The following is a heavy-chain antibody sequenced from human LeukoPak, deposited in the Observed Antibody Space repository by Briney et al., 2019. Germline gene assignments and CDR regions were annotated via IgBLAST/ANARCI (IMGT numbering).Heavy chain of an antibody. J-gene: IGHJ4*02. CDR3: ARQSGFVKAPYDH. CDR2: INHSGST. D-gene: IGHD2-21*01. V-gene: IGHV4-34*01. CDR1: GGSFSGYY. Sequence: SETLSLTCAVYGGSFSGYYWSWIRQPPGKGLEWIGEINHSGSTNYNPSLKSRVTISVDTSKNQFSLKLSSVTAADTAVYFCARQSGFVKAPYDHWGRGILVTVSS.